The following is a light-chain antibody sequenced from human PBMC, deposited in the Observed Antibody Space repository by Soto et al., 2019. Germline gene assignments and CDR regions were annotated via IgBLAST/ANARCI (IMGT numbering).Light chain of an antibody. CDR1: QVSATY. Sequence: DIQMAQSPSSLSASIGNRITITYPTKQVSATYLTWYQQRPGKAPKLLIYAASGLQSGVPSRFSGSGSGTDFTLTISCLQSEDFATYYCQQYYSYPWTFGQGTKVDIK. V-gene: IGKV1-39*01. J-gene: IGKJ1*01. CDR3: QQYYSYPWT. CDR2: AAS.